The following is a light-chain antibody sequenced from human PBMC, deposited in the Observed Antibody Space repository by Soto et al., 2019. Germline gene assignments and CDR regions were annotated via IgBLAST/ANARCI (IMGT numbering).Light chain of an antibody. J-gene: IGKJ3*01. CDR1: QGISSY. CDR2: AAS. V-gene: IGKV1-9*01. CDR3: QQLNSYLF. Sequence: IQLTQSPSSLSASVGDRVTVTCRASQGISSYLAWYQQKPGKAPKLLIYAASTLQSRVPSRFSGSGSGTDFTLTISSLQPEDFATYYCQQLNSYLFFGPGTKVDIK.